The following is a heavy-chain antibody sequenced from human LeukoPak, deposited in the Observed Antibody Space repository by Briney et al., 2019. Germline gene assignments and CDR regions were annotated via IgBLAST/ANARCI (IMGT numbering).Heavy chain of an antibody. CDR3: ATPTAMVKGDAFDI. Sequence: PSETLSLTCTVSGGSISSGGYYWSWIRQHPGKGLEWLGYIYYSGSTYYNPSLKSRVTISVDTSKNQFSLKLSSVTAADTAVYYCATPTAMVKGDAFDIWGQGTMVTVSS. J-gene: IGHJ3*02. V-gene: IGHV4-31*03. CDR2: IYYSGST. CDR1: GGSISSGGYY. D-gene: IGHD5-18*01.